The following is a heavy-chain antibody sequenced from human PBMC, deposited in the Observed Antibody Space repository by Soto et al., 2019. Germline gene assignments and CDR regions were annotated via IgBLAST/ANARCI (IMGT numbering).Heavy chain of an antibody. D-gene: IGHD3-22*01. CDR3: AHRPHYYDSSGYYYNWFDP. V-gene: IGHV2-5*01. J-gene: IGHJ5*02. Sequence: QITLKESGPTLVKPTQTLTLTCTFSGFSLSTSGVGVGWIRQPPGKALEWLALIYWNDDKRYSPSLKSRLTITKDTSKNQVVLTMTNMDPVDTATYYCAHRPHYYDSSGYYYNWFDPWGQGTLVTVSS. CDR2: IYWNDDK. CDR1: GFSLSTSGVG.